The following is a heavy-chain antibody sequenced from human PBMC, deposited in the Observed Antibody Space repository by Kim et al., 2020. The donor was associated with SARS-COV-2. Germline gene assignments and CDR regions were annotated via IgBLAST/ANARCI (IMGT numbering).Heavy chain of an antibody. D-gene: IGHD6-13*01. V-gene: IGHV4-31*03. Sequence: SETLSLTCTVSGDPISSGAYYWSWVRQSPGKGLEWIGHISYSGTTDYNPSLKSRISMSVDASQNHFSLKLTSVTAADTAVYYCARAIVGYSTSWYLDYFEDWGQGTLVTVSS. CDR2: ISYSGTT. CDR3: ARAIVGYSTSWYLDYFED. CDR1: GDPISSGAYY. J-gene: IGHJ4*02.